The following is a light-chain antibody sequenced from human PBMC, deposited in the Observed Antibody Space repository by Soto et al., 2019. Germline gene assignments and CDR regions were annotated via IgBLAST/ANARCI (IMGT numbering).Light chain of an antibody. V-gene: IGKV3-15*01. Sequence: EIVMTQSPATLSVSPGERATLSCRASQSVSSNLAWYQQKPGHAPRLLIYGASTRATGIPARFSGSGSGTEFTLTISSLQSEDFAVYYCQQYNNWPRTFGQGTKVESK. CDR3: QQYNNWPRT. J-gene: IGKJ1*01. CDR2: GAS. CDR1: QSVSSN.